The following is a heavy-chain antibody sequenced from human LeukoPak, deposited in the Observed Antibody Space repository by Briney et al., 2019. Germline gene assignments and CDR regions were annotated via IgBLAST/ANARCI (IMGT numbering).Heavy chain of an antibody. CDR2: INPNSGGT. CDR3: ARDPDSSGMLDY. Sequence: ASVKVSFKASGYTFTGYYMHWVRQAPGQVLEWMGWINPNSGGTNYAQKFQGRVTMTRDTSISTAYMELSRLRSDETAVYYCARDPDSSGMLDYWGQGTLVTVSS. CDR1: GYTFTGYY. V-gene: IGHV1-2*02. D-gene: IGHD6-19*01. J-gene: IGHJ4*02.